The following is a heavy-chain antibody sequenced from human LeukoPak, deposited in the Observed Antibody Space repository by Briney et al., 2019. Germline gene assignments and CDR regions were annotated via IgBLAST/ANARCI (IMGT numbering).Heavy chain of an antibody. V-gene: IGHV1-2*02. CDR2: INPNSGGT. D-gene: IGHD6-19*01. CDR1: GSTFPHYY. J-gene: IGHJ4*02. CDR3: ARVATIAVAGTVPDYFNY. Sequence: SVKVSCKASGSTFPHYYMHWVRQAPGQGLEWMGWINPNSGGTTYAQKFQGRVTVTRDTSISTAYMEPSRLRSDDTAVYYCARVATIAVAGTVPDYFNYWGQGTPVTVSS.